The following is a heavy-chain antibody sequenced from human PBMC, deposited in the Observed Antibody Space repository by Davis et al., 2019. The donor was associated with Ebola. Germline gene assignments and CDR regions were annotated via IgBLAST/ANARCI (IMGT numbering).Heavy chain of an antibody. CDR2: IIPIFGTA. CDR1: GGTFSSYA. Sequence: AASVKVSCKASGGTFSSYAISWVRQAPGQGLEWMGGIIPIFGTANYAQKFQGRVTITADESTSTAYMELSSLRSEDTAVYYCARVVYGDSWGDAFDIWGQGTMVTVSS. J-gene: IGHJ3*02. D-gene: IGHD4-17*01. CDR3: ARVVYGDSWGDAFDI. V-gene: IGHV1-69*13.